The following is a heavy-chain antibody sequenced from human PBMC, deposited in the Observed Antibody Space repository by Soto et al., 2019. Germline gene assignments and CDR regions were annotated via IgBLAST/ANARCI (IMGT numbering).Heavy chain of an antibody. D-gene: IGHD2-21*02. J-gene: IGHJ4*02. CDR1: GDTFTDYY. V-gene: IGHV1-46*01. CDR3: ARGGHVVVVTAALDY. Sequence: QVQLMQSGAEVKKPGASVKVSCKASGDTFTDYYIHWVRQAPGQGLEWMGTVNPSGGHTTYAQHSRGGVTMTRETTTSTLDMELTSRTSDDTAIYYCARGGHVVVVTAALDYWGQGTLVTVSS. CDR2: VNPSGGHT.